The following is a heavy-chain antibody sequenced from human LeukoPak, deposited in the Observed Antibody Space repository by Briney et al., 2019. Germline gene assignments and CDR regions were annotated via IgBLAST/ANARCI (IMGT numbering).Heavy chain of an antibody. CDR3: AKGLDYSLDY. J-gene: IGHJ4*02. D-gene: IGHD4-11*01. CDR2: IRYDGTEQ. Sequence: PGGSLRLPCAMSGFTFSSYGIHWVRQAPGKGLEWVAFIRYDGTEQYYVDSVKGRFIISRDNSKNTLYLQMNSLRVEDTAVYYCAKGLDYSLDYWGQGTLVTVSS. V-gene: IGHV3-30*02. CDR1: GFTFSSYG.